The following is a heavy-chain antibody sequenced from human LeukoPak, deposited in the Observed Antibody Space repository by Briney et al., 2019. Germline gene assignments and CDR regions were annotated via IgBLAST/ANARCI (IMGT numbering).Heavy chain of an antibody. CDR2: INHSGST. J-gene: IGHJ6*02. D-gene: IGHD5/OR15-5a*01. V-gene: IGHV4-34*01. Sequence: PSETLSLTCAVYGGSFRGYYWSWIRQPPGKGLEWIGEINHSGSTNYNPSLKSRVTISVDTSKNQFSLKLSSVTAADTAVYYCARSTPSLPGMDVWGQGTTVTVSS. CDR1: GGSFRGYY. CDR3: ARSTPSLPGMDV.